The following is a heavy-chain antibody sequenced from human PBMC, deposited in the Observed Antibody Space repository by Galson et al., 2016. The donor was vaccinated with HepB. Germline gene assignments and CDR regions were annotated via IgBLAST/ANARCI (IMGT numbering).Heavy chain of an antibody. CDR2: ISWNSGSI. Sequence: SLRLSCAASGFTFDDYAMHWVRQAPGKGLEWVSGISWNSGSIGYAASVQGRFTISRDNAKNSLYLQMNSLRAEDTALYYCAKDPTLGYCSSTSCYFGYFQHWGQGTLVTVSS. CDR3: AKDPTLGYCSSTSCYFGYFQH. V-gene: IGHV3-9*01. CDR1: GFTFDDYA. J-gene: IGHJ1*01. D-gene: IGHD2-2*01.